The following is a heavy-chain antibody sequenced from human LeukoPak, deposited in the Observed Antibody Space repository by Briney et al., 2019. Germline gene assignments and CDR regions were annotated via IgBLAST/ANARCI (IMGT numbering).Heavy chain of an antibody. CDR3: AKFGRTYTIFGCY. D-gene: IGHD3-3*01. CDR2: ISSSSSYI. J-gene: IGHJ4*02. Sequence: GGSLRLSCAASGFTFSSYSMNWVRQAPGKGLEWVSSISSSSSYIYYADSVKGRFTISRDNAKNSLYLQMNSLRAEDTAVYYCAKFGRTYTIFGCYWGQGTLVTVSS. CDR1: GFTFSSYS. V-gene: IGHV3-21*04.